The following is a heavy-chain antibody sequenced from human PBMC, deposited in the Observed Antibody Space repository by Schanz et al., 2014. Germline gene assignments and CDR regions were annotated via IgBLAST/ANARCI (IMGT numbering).Heavy chain of an antibody. CDR1: GYTFTSYG. Sequence: QVQLVQSGAEVKKPGASVKVSCKASGYTFTSYGINWVRQAPGQGLEWMGRIIPVLAIADYAQKFQGRVTITRDTLASTAYMEVSSLRSEDTAVYYCARSGSSNWYFFDYWGQGTLVTVSS. CDR2: IIPVLAIA. V-gene: IGHV1-69*04. D-gene: IGHD6-13*01. J-gene: IGHJ4*02. CDR3: ARSGSSNWYFFDY.